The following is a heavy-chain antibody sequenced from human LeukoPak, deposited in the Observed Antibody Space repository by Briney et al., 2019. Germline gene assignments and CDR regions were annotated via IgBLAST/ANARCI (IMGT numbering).Heavy chain of an antibody. CDR1: AGSIINRSYY. V-gene: IGHV4-39*01. Sequence: PSETLSLTCSVSAGSIINRSYYWGWIRQPPGKGLEWIGIIYYSGSTDYNPSLKSRVTISVDTSKNQFSLNVRTVTGADTAMYYCALGYTTGWYYFDLWGRGTLVTVSS. CDR2: IYYSGST. J-gene: IGHJ2*01. D-gene: IGHD6-19*01. CDR3: ALGYTTGWYYFDL.